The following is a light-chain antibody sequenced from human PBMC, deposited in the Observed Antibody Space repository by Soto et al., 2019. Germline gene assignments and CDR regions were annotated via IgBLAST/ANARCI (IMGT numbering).Light chain of an antibody. V-gene: IGKV3-11*01. CDR1: QSVSSD. Sequence: EIVITQSPATLSVSPGERATLSCRASQSVSSDLAWYQQKFGQAPRLLIYAASTRATGIPARFSGSGSGTDFTLTISSLEPEDFAVYYCQQRSSWPPTFGQGTRLEIK. CDR3: QQRSSWPPT. CDR2: AAS. J-gene: IGKJ5*01.